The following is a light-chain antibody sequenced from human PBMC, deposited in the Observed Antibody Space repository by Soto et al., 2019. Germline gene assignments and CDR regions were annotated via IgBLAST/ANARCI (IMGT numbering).Light chain of an antibody. CDR3: SSYTSSSTRV. J-gene: IGLJ1*01. CDR2: EVS. Sequence: QSALTQPASVSGSPGQSITISCTGTSSDVGAYDYVSWYQQHPDKAPKLMIYEVSNRPSGVSKRISGSKSVNTATLTISGLQAEDEADYYCSSYTSSSTRVFGTGTKVTVL. V-gene: IGLV2-14*03. CDR1: SSDVGAYDY.